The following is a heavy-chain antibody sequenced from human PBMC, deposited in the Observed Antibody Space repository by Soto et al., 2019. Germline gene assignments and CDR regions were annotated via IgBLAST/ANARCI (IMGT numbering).Heavy chain of an antibody. Sequence: EVQLVESGGGLVQPGESLRLSCAASGFTFSYYWMHWVRQAPGKGLVWVSSIHSEGSSTTYADSVKGRFSISRDNARNTVYLLLNSLRAEDTAVYYCARVDRGAFDLWGQGTVLTVSS. CDR2: IHSEGSST. CDR1: GFTFSYYW. D-gene: IGHD1-26*01. J-gene: IGHJ3*01. V-gene: IGHV3-74*01. CDR3: ARVDRGAFDL.